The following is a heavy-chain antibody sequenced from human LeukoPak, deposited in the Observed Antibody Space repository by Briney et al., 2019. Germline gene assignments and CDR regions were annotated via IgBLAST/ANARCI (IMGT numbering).Heavy chain of an antibody. Sequence: SETLSLTCTVPGGSISSHYWSWIRQPPGKGLEWIGYFSDSGSTIYNPSLKSRVTILGDTSKNQFSLKLSSVPAAGTAVYYCSRHATASYSVPRLDPCVQGTLVTVSS. J-gene: IGHJ5*02. D-gene: IGHD3-10*01. CDR3: SRHATASYSVPRLDP. V-gene: IGHV4-59*08. CDR2: FSDSGST. CDR1: GGSISSHY.